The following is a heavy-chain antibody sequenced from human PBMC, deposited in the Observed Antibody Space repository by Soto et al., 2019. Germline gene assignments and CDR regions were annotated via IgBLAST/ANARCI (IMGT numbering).Heavy chain of an antibody. CDR3: ARAVLLWVGEGDESVYGMDV. CDR2: IIPIFGTA. V-gene: IGHV1-69*01. D-gene: IGHD3-10*01. J-gene: IGHJ6*02. CDR1: GGTFSSYA. Sequence: QVQLVQSGAEVKTPGSSVKVSCKASGGTFSSYAISWVRQAPGQGLEWMGGIIPIFGTANYAQKFQGRVTITAEESTSTDYMELSSLRSEETAVYYCARAVLLWVGEGDESVYGMDVWGQGTTVTVSS.